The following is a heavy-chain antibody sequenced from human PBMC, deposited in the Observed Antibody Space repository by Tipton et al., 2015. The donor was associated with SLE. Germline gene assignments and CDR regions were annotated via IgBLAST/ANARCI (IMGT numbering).Heavy chain of an antibody. Sequence: TLSLNCTVSGGSIRSYYWSWLRQPAGKGREWMGRIYTSGSPKYNPPLKSRVTMSVDTSKNQFSLKLSSVTAADTAVYYCASGIAAAGTGGDYWGQGTLVTVSS. CDR3: ASGIAAAGTGGDY. CDR1: GGSIRSYY. V-gene: IGHV4-4*07. J-gene: IGHJ4*02. D-gene: IGHD6-13*01. CDR2: IYTSGSP.